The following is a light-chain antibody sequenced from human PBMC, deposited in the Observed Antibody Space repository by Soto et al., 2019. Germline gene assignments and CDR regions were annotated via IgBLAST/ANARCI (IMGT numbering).Light chain of an antibody. V-gene: IGLV1-40*01. CDR1: SSNIGAGYE. CDR2: ENN. Sequence: QSVLTQPPSVSEAPGQRVTISCTGSSSNIGAGYEAHWYQQVPGTAPKLLIYENNNRPSGVPYRFSGSKSGTSASLAITGLQADDEAECYCQSYDSSRSGYVFGTGTKLTVL. J-gene: IGLJ1*01. CDR3: QSYDSSRSGYV.